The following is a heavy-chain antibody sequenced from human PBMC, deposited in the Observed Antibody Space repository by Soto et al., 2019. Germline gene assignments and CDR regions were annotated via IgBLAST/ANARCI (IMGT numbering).Heavy chain of an antibody. CDR1: GYALTELS. Sequence: ASVKVSCKVSGYALTELSMHWVRQAPGKGLEWMGGFDPEDGETIYAQKFQGRVTMTEDTSTDTAYMELSSLRSEDTAVYYCATGRRGTMVRGVIITRFDPWGQGTLVTASS. CDR2: FDPEDGET. J-gene: IGHJ5*02. V-gene: IGHV1-24*01. D-gene: IGHD3-10*01. CDR3: ATGRRGTMVRGVIITRFDP.